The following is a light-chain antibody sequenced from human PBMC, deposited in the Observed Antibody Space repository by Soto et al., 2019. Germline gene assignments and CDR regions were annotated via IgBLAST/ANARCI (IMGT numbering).Light chain of an antibody. CDR3: QQSNSIPLT. CDR2: TAS. V-gene: IGKV1-39*01. Sequence: DIQMTQSPSSLSASVGDRVTITCRTSQSISIYLNWYHQRPGEAPKVLIYTASNLQSGVPSRFSGRGSGTDFTLTISSLQPEDFGTYYCQQSNSIPLTFGGGTKVDIK. J-gene: IGKJ4*01. CDR1: QSISIY.